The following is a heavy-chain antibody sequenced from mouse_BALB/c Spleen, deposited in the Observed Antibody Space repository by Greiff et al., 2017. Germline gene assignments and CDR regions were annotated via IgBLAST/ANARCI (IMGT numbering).Heavy chain of an antibody. CDR3: ARGITTVVATNYFDY. V-gene: IGHV5-4*02. Sequence: EVMLVESGGGLVKPGGSLKLSCAASGFTFSDYYMYWVRQTPEKRLEWVATISDGGSYTYYPDSVKGRFTISRDNAKNNLYLQMSSLKSEDTAMYYCARGITTVVATNYFDYWGQGTTLTVSS. J-gene: IGHJ2*01. CDR1: GFTFSDYY. CDR2: ISDGGSYT. D-gene: IGHD1-1*01.